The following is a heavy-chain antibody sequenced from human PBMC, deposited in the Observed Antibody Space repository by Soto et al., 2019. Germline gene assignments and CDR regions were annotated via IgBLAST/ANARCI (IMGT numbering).Heavy chain of an antibody. Sequence: QLQLQESGPGLVKPSGTLSLTCGVSGGSLSTPVWWSWVRLPPGKGLEWIGEVFHSGSANYNPSLQSRVTISLDKSTNQFSLRRSSGTAADTAVYYCARKAWTRLDYWGQGALVTVSS. J-gene: IGHJ4*02. CDR2: VFHSGSA. CDR1: GGSLSTPVW. CDR3: ARKAWTRLDY. V-gene: IGHV4-4*02. D-gene: IGHD1-1*01.